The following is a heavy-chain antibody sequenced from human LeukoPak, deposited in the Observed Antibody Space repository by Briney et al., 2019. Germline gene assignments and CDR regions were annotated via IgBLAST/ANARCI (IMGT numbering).Heavy chain of an antibody. CDR3: ARDRDSGY. CDR2: ISSSSSTI. V-gene: IGHV3-48*04. J-gene: IGHJ4*02. Sequence: GGSLRLSCAASGFTFSSYSMNWVRQAPGKGLEWVSYISSSSSTIYYADSVKGRFTISRDNAKNSLYLQMNSLRAEDTAVYYCARDRDSGYWGQGTLVTVSS. D-gene: IGHD3-10*01. CDR1: GFTFSSYS.